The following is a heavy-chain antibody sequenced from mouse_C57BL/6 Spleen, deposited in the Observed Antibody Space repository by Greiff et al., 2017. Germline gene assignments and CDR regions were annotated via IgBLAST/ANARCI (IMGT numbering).Heavy chain of an antibody. D-gene: IGHD2-12*01. J-gene: IGHJ2*01. CDR1: GYTFTSYW. CDR2: FDPSDSYT. V-gene: IGHV1-50*01. Sequence: VQLQQPGAELVKPGASVKLSCKASGYTFTSYWMQWVKQRPGQGLEWIGEFDPSDSYTNYNQKFKGKATLTVDTSSSTAYMQLSSLTSEDSAVYYCARSGRRGYFDYWGQGTTLTVSS. CDR3: ARSGRRGYFDY.